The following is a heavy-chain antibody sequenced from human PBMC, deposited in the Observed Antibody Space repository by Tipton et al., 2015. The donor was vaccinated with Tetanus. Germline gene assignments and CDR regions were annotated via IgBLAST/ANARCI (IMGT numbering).Heavy chain of an antibody. V-gene: IGHV3-33*01. CDR1: GFIFSSYG. J-gene: IGHJ4*02. Sequence: SLRLSCAASGFIFSSYGIHWVRQAPGKGLEWVAVSWYDGTDKYYADSVKGRFTISRDNSKNTLYLQMNSLRAEDTAVYYCAREAGCSGGNCFSGGFGNWGQGTQVSVSS. CDR3: AREAGCSGGNCFSGGFGN. CDR2: SWYDGTDK. D-gene: IGHD2-15*01.